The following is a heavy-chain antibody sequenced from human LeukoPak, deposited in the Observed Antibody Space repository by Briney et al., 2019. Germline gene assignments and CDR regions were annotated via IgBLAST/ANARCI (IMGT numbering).Heavy chain of an antibody. CDR3: ARVDTAMVTIRGFDY. Sequence: SVKVSCKASGGTYSSYAISWVRQAPGQGLEWMGGIIPIFGTANYAQKFQGRVTITADESTSTAYMELSSLRSEDTAVYYCARVDTAMVTIRGFDYWGQGTLVTVSS. CDR1: GGTYSSYA. CDR2: IIPIFGTA. V-gene: IGHV1-69*13. D-gene: IGHD5-18*01. J-gene: IGHJ4*02.